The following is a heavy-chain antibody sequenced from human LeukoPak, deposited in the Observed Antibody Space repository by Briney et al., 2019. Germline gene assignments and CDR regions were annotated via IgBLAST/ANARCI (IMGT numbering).Heavy chain of an antibody. J-gene: IGHJ4*02. V-gene: IGHV4-61*01. CDR3: ARDSSTWPLDY. CDR1: GGSISSSSYY. Sequence: SETLSLTCTVSGGSISSSSYYWGWIRQPPGKGLEWIGYIYYSGSTNYNPSLKSRVTISVDTSKNQFSLKLSSVTAADTAVYYCARDSSTWPLDYWGQGTLVTVSS. D-gene: IGHD6-13*01. CDR2: IYYSGST.